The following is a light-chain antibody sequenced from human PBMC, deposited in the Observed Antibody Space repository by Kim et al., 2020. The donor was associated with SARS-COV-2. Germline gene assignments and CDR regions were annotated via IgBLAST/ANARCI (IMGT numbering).Light chain of an antibody. Sequence: SAVVGDRGTITCRDSQRISSSLAWYQQKPGEAPELLIYAASTLERGVPSRFSGTGSGTEFTLTISSLHSEDLATYYWQQYSSYSTFGQGTKVDIK. V-gene: IGKV1-5*01. CDR1: QRISSS. CDR2: AAS. CDR3: QQYSSYST. J-gene: IGKJ1*01.